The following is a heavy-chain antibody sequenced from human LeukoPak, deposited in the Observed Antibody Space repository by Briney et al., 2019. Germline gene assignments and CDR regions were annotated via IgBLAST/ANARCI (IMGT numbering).Heavy chain of an antibody. J-gene: IGHJ5*02. V-gene: IGHV3-30-3*01. Sequence: GGSLGLSCAASGFTFRNYVIHWVRQAPGKGLEWVAVTSSDLNVKLYADSVKGRLTISRDNSKNTLYLQMNSLRAEDTALYYCAREPASSGWFDPWGQGTLVAVSS. CDR2: TSSDLNVK. CDR3: AREPASSGWFDP. D-gene: IGHD6-19*01. CDR1: GFTFRNYV.